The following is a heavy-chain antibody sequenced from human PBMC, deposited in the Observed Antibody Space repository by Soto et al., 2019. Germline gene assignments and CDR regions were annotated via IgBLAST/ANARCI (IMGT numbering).Heavy chain of an antibody. V-gene: IGHV3-23*01. Sequence: GGSLRLSCAASGFTFSSYAMSWVRQAPGKGLEWVSAIDGSGGNTHYADSVKGRFTISRDNSKNTLYLHMNSLRAEDTAVYYCAKRLGTGYGMDVWGQGITVTVSS. CDR1: GFTFSSYA. CDR3: AKRLGTGYGMDV. J-gene: IGHJ6*02. D-gene: IGHD1-1*01. CDR2: IDGSGGNT.